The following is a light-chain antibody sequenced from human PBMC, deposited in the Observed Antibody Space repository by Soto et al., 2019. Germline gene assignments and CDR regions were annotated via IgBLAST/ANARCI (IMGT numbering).Light chain of an antibody. CDR3: QQYYSYPPT. CDR1: QGISSY. V-gene: IGKV1-8*01. CDR2: AAS. Sequence: AIRMTQSPSSFSASTGDRVTITCRASQGISSYLAWYQQKPGKAPKLLIYAASTLQSGVPSRFSGSGSGSDFTLTIGCLQSEDFATYYCQQYYSYPPTCGQGTKVDIK. J-gene: IGKJ1*01.